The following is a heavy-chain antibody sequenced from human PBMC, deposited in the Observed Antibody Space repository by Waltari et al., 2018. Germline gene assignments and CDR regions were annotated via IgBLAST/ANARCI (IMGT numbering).Heavy chain of an antibody. D-gene: IGHD1-26*01. J-gene: IGHJ3*01. CDR1: GGNFGSYS. CDR3: ARRNLGFAFDV. V-gene: IGHV1-69*12. Sequence: QVHLVQSGTELKKPGSSMKVSCKASGGNFGSYSIAWVRQAAGQRLEWLGGIIPIFGTHQYAQNFQGRVTLTADASTTTAYLELSGLRSEDTAIYYCARRNLGFAFDVWGQGTVVIVSS. CDR2: IIPIFGTH.